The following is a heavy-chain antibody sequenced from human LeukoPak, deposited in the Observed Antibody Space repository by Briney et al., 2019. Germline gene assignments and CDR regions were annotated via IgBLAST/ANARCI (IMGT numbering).Heavy chain of an antibody. J-gene: IGHJ4*02. CDR2: IKSNIDGGTT. CDR1: GFTFTNAW. CDR3: TTAPFRIASRDY. D-gene: IGHD6-6*01. V-gene: IGHV3-15*01. Sequence: GGSLRLSCAASGFTFTNAWMTWVRQAPGKGLEWVGRIKSNIDGGTTDLAATVKGRFAISRDDSKNTLYLQMNSLKTEDTAVYYCTTAPFRIASRDYWGPGTLVTVSS.